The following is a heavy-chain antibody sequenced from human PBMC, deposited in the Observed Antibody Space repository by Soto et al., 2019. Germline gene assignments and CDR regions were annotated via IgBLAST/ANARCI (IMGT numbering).Heavy chain of an antibody. D-gene: IGHD3-10*01. CDR1: GGSISSGGYY. CDR3: ARARFGAGSDNWFDP. J-gene: IGHJ5*02. Sequence: LSLPCTVSGGSISSGGYYWSWIRQHPGKGLEWIGYIYYSGSTYYNPPLKSRVTISVDTSKNQFSLKLSSVTAADTAVYYCARARFGAGSDNWFDPWGQGTLVTVSS. CDR2: IYYSGST. V-gene: IGHV4-31*03.